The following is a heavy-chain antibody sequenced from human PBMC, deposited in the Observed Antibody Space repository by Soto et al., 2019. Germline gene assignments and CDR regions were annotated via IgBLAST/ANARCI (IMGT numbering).Heavy chain of an antibody. J-gene: IGHJ4*02. Sequence: QVQLQESGPGLVKPSGTLSLTCAVSGVSISSHDWWTWVRQPPGKGLACIGESHQSGNTNYNSSLESRVTISLDKSKTQFSLQLSSVTVADTAVYYCATRDTGRVYWGQGTLVTVSS. V-gene: IGHV4-4*02. CDR2: SHQSGNT. CDR3: ATRDTGRVY. D-gene: IGHD5-18*01. CDR1: GVSISSHDW.